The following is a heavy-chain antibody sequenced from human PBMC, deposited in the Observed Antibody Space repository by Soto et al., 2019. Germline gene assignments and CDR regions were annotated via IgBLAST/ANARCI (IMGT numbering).Heavy chain of an antibody. Sequence: QITLKESGPTLVNPTQTLTLTCTFSGFSLSTSGVGVGWIRQPPGKALEWLALIYWDDDKRYSPSLKSRLTIAKDTSKNQVVLTMTNMDPVDTATYYCAHHYIWGSYRIFDYWGQGTLVTVSS. CDR2: IYWDDDK. CDR1: GFSLSTSGVG. CDR3: AHHYIWGSYRIFDY. J-gene: IGHJ4*02. D-gene: IGHD3-16*02. V-gene: IGHV2-5*02.